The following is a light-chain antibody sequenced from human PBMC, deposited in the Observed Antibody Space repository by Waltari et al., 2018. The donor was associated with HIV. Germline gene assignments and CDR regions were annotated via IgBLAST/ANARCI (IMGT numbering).Light chain of an antibody. J-gene: IGKJ5*01. Sequence: EIVLTQSPATLSLSPGERATLSCRASQSVSTYLAWYQQKPGQATRLLSYDASDRATGITARFSGSGSGTDFTLTISDLEPEDFAVYYCQQRSNWPLITFGQGTRLEIK. CDR1: QSVSTY. V-gene: IGKV3-11*01. CDR2: DAS. CDR3: QQRSNWPLIT.